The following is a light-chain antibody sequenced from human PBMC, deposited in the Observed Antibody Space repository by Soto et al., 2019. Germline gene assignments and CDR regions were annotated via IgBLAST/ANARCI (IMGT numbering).Light chain of an antibody. CDR2: GAS. V-gene: IGKV3-15*01. CDR3: QQYFEWPPMT. CDR1: ETLATN. J-gene: IGKJ1*01. Sequence: VMTQPPATLSVSRGERATLSCWASETLATNLPGYQQRPGEAPTRPISGASTRPAGISDRFRGSGYGTEFPLTISSLRPEASAIYYCQQYFEWPPMTLGQGAKVDIK.